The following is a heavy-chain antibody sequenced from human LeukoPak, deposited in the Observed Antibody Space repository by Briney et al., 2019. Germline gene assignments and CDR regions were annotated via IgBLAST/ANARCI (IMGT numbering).Heavy chain of an antibody. CDR1: GYTFTSYG. CDR2: ISAYNGNT. D-gene: IGHD3-10*01. V-gene: IGHV1-18*01. J-gene: IGHJ5*02. CDR3: ARDYRLLWFGELSGDFDP. Sequence: AASVKVSCKASGYTFTSYGISWVRQAPGQGLEWMGWISAYNGNTNYAQKLQGRVTMTTDTSTSTAYMELRSLRSEDTAVYYCARDYRLLWFGELSGDFDPWGQGTLVTVSS.